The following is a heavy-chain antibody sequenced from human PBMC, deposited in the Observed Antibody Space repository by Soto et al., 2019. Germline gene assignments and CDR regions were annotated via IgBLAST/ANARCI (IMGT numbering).Heavy chain of an antibody. V-gene: IGHV1-8*01. Sequence: QVQLVQSGAEVKKPGASVKVSCKASGYTFTSYDINWVRQATRQGLEYLGWMNPNSGNTGYVQKFQGRVTMTRDTSISTAYMELSSLRSEDTAVYFCARGVKYGAYSRWFDPWGQGTLVTVSS. CDR3: ARGVKYGAYSRWFDP. J-gene: IGHJ5*02. CDR2: MNPNSGNT. CDR1: GYTFTSYD. D-gene: IGHD4-17*01.